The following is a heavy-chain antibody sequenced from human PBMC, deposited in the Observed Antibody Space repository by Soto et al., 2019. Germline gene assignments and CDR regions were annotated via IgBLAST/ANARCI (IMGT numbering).Heavy chain of an antibody. CDR2: INPNSGGT. CDR3: ARQGLLRYFLGSGPTTNYGMDV. J-gene: IGHJ6*02. Sequence: ASVKVSCKASGYTFTGYYMHWVRQAPGQGLEWMGWINPNSGGTNYAQKFQGWVTMTRDTSISTAYMELSRLRSDDTAVYYCARQGLLRYFLGSGPTTNYGMDVWGQGTTVTVAS. CDR1: GYTFTGYY. D-gene: IGHD3-9*01. V-gene: IGHV1-2*04.